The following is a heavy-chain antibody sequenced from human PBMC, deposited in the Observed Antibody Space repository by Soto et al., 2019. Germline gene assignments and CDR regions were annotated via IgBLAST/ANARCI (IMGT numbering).Heavy chain of an antibody. Sequence: SETLSLTCTVSGGSISSGGYYWSWIRQHPGKGLEWIGYIYYSGSTYYNPSLKSRVTISVDTSKNQFSLKLSSVTAADTAEYYCARIGRHSSWFDSCCPRTLVTVS. J-gene: IGHJ5*01. V-gene: IGHV4-31*03. CDR2: IYYSGST. CDR3: ARIGRHSSWFDS. D-gene: IGHD2-15*01. CDR1: GGSISSGGYY.